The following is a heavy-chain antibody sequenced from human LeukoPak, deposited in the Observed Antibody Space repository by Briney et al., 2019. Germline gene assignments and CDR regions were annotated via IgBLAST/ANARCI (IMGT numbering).Heavy chain of an antibody. CDR1: GGSISSGSYY. D-gene: IGHD7-27*01. Sequence: SQTLSLTCTVSGGSISSGSYYWSWIRQPPGKGLEWIGYIYYSGSTNYNPSLKSRVTISVDTSKNQFSLKLSSVTAADTAVYYCARDELGMRAFDIWGQGTMVTVSS. J-gene: IGHJ3*02. CDR2: IYYSGST. V-gene: IGHV4-61*01. CDR3: ARDELGMRAFDI.